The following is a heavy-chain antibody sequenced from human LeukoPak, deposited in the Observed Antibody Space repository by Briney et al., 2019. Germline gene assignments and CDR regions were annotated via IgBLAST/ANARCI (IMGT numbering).Heavy chain of an antibody. CDR1: GGSISSYY. Sequence: SETLSLTCTVSGGSISSYYWGWIRQPPGKGLEWIGSIYHSGSTYYNPSLKSRVTISVDTSKNQFSLKLSSVTAADTAVYYCARAPLPAVVTATPYFDYWGQGTLVTVSS. V-gene: IGHV4-38-2*02. D-gene: IGHD2-21*02. CDR2: IYHSGST. CDR3: ARAPLPAVVTATPYFDY. J-gene: IGHJ4*02.